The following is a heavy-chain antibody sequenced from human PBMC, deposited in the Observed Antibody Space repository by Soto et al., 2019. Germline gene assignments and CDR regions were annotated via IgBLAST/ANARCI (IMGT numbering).Heavy chain of an antibody. Sequence: QVQLVQSGAEVKKPGASVKISCKASGYTFTSYGISWVRQAPGQGLEWMGWISAYNGNTNYAQKLQGRVTMTTDTSTSTAYMELRSLRSDDTAVYYCARVTYYDSSGYYPPFDDWGQRTLVTVSS. D-gene: IGHD3-22*01. CDR3: ARVTYYDSSGYYPPFDD. J-gene: IGHJ4*02. CDR1: GYTFTSYG. CDR2: ISAYNGNT. V-gene: IGHV1-18*01.